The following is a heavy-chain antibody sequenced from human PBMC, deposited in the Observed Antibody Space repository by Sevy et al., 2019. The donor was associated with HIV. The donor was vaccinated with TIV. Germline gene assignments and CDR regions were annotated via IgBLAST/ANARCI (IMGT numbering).Heavy chain of an antibody. J-gene: IGHJ4*02. CDR2: VNPNGGGT. D-gene: IGHD3-10*01. Sequence: ASVTVSCKASGYSFTGYYIHWVRQPPGQGLEWMGWVNPNGGGTNYAQKFQGRVTMTRDTSISTAYMDLTRLRSDDTAEYYCSRSVFGSGTYLNDYWGQGTLVTVSS. V-gene: IGHV1-2*02. CDR3: SRSVFGSGTYLNDY. CDR1: GYSFTGYY.